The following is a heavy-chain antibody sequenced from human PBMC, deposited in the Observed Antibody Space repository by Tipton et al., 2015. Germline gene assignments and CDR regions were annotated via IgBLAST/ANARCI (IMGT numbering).Heavy chain of an antibody. CDR2: IKQDGSER. J-gene: IGHJ4*02. CDR1: GFTFSSSW. Sequence: SLRLSCAASGFTFSSSWMSWVRQAPGKGLEWVANIKQDGSERYYVDSAKGRFTISRDNAKNSLYLQMNSLRVEDTAVYYCGRGGIFSNNWYPFDYWGQGTLVTVSS. V-gene: IGHV3-7*03. D-gene: IGHD1-1*01. CDR3: GRGGIFSNNWYPFDY.